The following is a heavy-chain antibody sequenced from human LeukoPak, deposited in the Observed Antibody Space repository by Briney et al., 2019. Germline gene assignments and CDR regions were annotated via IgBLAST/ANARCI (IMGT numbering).Heavy chain of an antibody. D-gene: IGHD6-13*01. V-gene: IGHV3-21*01. J-gene: IGHJ4*02. CDR3: ARAQQQLASFDY. CDR1: GFTFSSYS. CDR2: ISSSSSYI. Sequence: PGGSLRLSCAASGFTFSSYSMNWVRQAPGKGLEWVSSISSSSSYIYYAGSVKGRFTISRDKAKNSLYLQMNSLRAEDTAVYYCARAQQQLASFDYWGQGTLVTVSS.